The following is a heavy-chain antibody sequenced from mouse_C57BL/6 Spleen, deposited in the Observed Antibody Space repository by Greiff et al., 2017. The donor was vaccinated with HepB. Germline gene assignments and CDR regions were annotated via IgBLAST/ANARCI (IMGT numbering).Heavy chain of an antibody. CDR3: AREDGYEGYFDV. V-gene: IGHV3-6*01. D-gene: IGHD2-2*01. J-gene: IGHJ1*03. CDR1: GYSITSGYY. CDR2: ISYDGSN. Sequence: EVQLQESGPGLVKPSQSLSLTCSVTGYSITSGYYWNWIRQFPGNKLEWMGYISYDGSNNYNPSFKNRISITRDTSKNQFFLKLNSVTTEDTATYYCAREDGYEGYFDVWGTGTTVTVSS.